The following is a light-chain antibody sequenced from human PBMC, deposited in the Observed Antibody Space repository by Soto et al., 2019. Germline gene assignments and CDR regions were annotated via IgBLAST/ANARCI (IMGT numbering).Light chain of an antibody. CDR1: SSNIGNNY. V-gene: IGLV1-51*01. CDR3: GTWDSSLSGWRV. Sequence: QSVLTQPPSVSAAPGQKVTISCSGSSSNIGNNYVSWYQQLPGTAPKLLIYDNNKRPSGIPDRFSGSKSGTSATLGITGLQTGDEADYYCGTWDSSLSGWRVFGGGTKLTVL. J-gene: IGLJ2*01. CDR2: DNN.